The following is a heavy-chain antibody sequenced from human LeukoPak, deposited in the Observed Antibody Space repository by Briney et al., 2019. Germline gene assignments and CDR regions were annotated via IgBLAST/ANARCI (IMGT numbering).Heavy chain of an antibody. V-gene: IGHV4-39*07. D-gene: IGHD2-8*01. J-gene: IGHJ5*02. CDR2: IYYSGST. CDR3: ARDLIVLMDPAWFDP. CDR1: GGSISSSSYY. Sequence: SETLSLTCTVSGGSISSSSYYWGWIRQPPGKGLEWIGSIYYSGSTYYNPSLKSRVTISVDMSKNQFSLKLSSVTAADTAVYYCARDLIVLMDPAWFDPWGQGTLVTVSS.